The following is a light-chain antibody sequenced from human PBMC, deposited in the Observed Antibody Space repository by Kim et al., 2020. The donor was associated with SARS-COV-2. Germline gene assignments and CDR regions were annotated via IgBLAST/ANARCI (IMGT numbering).Light chain of an antibody. J-gene: IGLJ2*01. CDR3: QTWATAIV. V-gene: IGLV4-69*01. Sequence: QPVLTQSPSASASLGASVKLTCTLSSGHSNYAIAWHQQPEKGPRYLMKLNSDGTHTKGDGIPDRFSGSSSGAERYLTISSLQSDDEADYYCQTWATAIVFGGGTKLTVL. CDR1: SGHSNYA. CDR2: LNSDGTH.